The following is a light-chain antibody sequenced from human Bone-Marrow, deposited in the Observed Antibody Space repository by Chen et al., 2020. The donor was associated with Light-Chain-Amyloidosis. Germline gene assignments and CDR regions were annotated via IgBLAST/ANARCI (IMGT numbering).Light chain of an antibody. CDR2: AAS. V-gene: IGKV1-33*01. J-gene: IGKJ4*01. CDR1: HDIARY. CDR3: EEYDNLPLT. Sequence: DTLMTQSPSALSASVGERVTITCQASHDIARYLNWYQQKSGRAPTLLSHAASNVEAGVPSRFSGRGSGTEFTCTSSGLQPEDVATYFCEEYDNLPLTFGGGTRLEI.